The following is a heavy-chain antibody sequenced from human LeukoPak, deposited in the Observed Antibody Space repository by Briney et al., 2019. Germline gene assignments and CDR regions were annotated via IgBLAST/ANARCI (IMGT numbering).Heavy chain of an antibody. D-gene: IGHD4-17*01. V-gene: IGHV3-30-3*01. J-gene: IGHJ6*02. CDR3: AGTVLNYYYGMDV. CDR2: ISYDGSNK. Sequence: SLRLSCAASGFTFSSYAMHWVRQAPGKGLEWVAVISYDGSNKYYADSVKGRFTISRDNSKNTLYLQMNSLRAEDTAVYYCAGTVLNYYYGMDVWGQGTTVTVSS. CDR1: GFTFSSYA.